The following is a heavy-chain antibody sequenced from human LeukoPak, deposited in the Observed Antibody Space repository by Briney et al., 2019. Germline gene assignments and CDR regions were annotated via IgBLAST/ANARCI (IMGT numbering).Heavy chain of an antibody. CDR1: GFTFSSYA. J-gene: IGHJ5*02. CDR2: ISDSGGST. CDR3: AIPYGDRAS. Sequence: GGSLRLSCAASGFTFSSYAMSWVRQAPGKGLEWVSAISDSGGSTYYADSVKGRFTMSRDNSKNTLYLQMNSLRAEDTALYYCAIPYGDRASWGQGTLVTVSS. D-gene: IGHD4-17*01. V-gene: IGHV3-23*01.